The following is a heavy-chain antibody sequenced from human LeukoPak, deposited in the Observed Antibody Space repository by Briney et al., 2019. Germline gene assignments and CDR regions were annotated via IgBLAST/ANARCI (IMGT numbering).Heavy chain of an antibody. V-gene: IGHV3-30*18. CDR1: GFTFSSYG. CDR3: AKPVEGWTGYDS. J-gene: IGHJ4*02. Sequence: GGSLRLSCAASGFTFSSYGMHWVRQAPGKGLEWVAVISYDGSNKYYADSVKGRFTISRDNSKNTLYLQMNSLRAEDTAVYYCAKPVEGWTGYDSWGQGTLVTVSS. D-gene: IGHD3/OR15-3a*01. CDR2: ISYDGSNK.